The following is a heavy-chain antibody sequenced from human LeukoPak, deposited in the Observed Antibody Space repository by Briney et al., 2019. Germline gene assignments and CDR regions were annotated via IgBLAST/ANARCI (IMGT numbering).Heavy chain of an antibody. V-gene: IGHV4-39*01. CDR1: GGSISSSSYY. D-gene: IGHD3-22*01. CDR3: ARAVWGYYYDSSGYDRYFDY. J-gene: IGHJ4*02. CDR2: IYYSGST. Sequence: SETLSLTCTVSGGSISSSSYYWGWIRQPPGKGLEWIGSIYYSGSTYYNPSLKSRVTISVDTSKNQFSLKLSSVTAADTAVYYCARAVWGYYYDSSGYDRYFDYWGQGTLVTVSS.